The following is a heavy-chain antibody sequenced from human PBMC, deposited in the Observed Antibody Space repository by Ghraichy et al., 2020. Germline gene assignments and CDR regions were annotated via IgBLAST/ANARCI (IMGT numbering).Heavy chain of an antibody. J-gene: IGHJ4*02. CDR3: ARAKVRRTTTTYYFDY. CDR1: GYTFTSYY. Sequence: ASVKVSCKASGYTFTSYYMHWVRQAPGQGLEWMGMISPSVGSTSYAQKFQGRVTMTRDTSTSTVYMELSSLRSEDTAVYYCARAKVRRTTTTYYFDYWGLRPLVTVSS. CDR2: ISPSVGST. V-gene: IGHV1-46*01. D-gene: IGHD1-1*01.